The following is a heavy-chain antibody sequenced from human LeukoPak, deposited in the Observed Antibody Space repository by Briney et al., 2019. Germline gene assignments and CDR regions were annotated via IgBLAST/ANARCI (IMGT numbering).Heavy chain of an antibody. CDR3: ARSGVGYFYDNTGYYPLDY. D-gene: IGHD3-22*01. Sequence: ASVRVSCKASGYTFTNYGISWVRQAPGQGLEWMGWISAYTGNTNYAQNFQGRVTMTTDTSTSTAFMELRSLRSDDTAVYYCARSGVGYFYDNTGYYPLDYWGQGTLVTVSS. CDR1: GYTFTNYG. CDR2: ISAYTGNT. V-gene: IGHV1-18*01. J-gene: IGHJ4*02.